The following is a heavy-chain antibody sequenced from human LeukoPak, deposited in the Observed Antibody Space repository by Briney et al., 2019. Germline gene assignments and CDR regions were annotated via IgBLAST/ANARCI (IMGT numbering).Heavy chain of an antibody. V-gene: IGHV1-18*01. D-gene: IGHD2-21*01. CDR1: GYTFTSYG. CDR3: ARDHEDVWSDLDY. Sequence: ASVKVSCKASGYTFTSYGISWVRLAPGEGLEWVGWISAYNGNTNYAQKLQGRVTMTTDTSTSTAYMELRSLRSDDTAVYYCARDHEDVWSDLDYWGQGTLVTVSS. CDR2: ISAYNGNT. J-gene: IGHJ4*02.